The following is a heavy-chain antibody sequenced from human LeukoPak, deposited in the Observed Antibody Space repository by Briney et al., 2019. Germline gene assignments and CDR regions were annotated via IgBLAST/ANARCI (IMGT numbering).Heavy chain of an antibody. V-gene: IGHV3-33*01. Sequence: GGSLRLSCAASGFTFSSYGMHWVRQAPGKGLEWVAVIWYDGSNKYYADSVKGRFTISRDNSKNTLYLQMNSLRAEDTAVYYCARDRDCSSTSCYVSGGMDVWGQGTTVTVSS. CDR3: ARDRDCSSTSCYVSGGMDV. CDR1: GFTFSSYG. CDR2: IWYDGSNK. D-gene: IGHD2-2*01. J-gene: IGHJ6*02.